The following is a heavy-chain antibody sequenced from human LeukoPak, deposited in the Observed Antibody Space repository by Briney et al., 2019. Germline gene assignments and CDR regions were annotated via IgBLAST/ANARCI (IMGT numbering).Heavy chain of an antibody. CDR2: IWYDGSNK. V-gene: IGHV3-33*01. D-gene: IGHD5-18*01. CDR3: ARSHQRYSYDLGGY. J-gene: IGHJ4*02. CDR1: GFTFSSYG. Sequence: GRSLRLSCAASGFTFSSYGMHWVRQAPGKGLEWVAVIWYDGSNKYYADSMKGRFTISRDNSKNTLYLQMNSLRAEDTAVYYCARSHQRYSYDLGGYWGQGTLVTVSS.